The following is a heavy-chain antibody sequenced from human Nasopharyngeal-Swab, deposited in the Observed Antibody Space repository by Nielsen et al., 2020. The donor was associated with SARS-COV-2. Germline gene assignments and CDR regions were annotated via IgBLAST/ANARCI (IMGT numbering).Heavy chain of an antibody. D-gene: IGHD3-10*01. CDR3: ARTLLWFGELEGWFDP. CDR2: ISGSGGSK. Sequence: GESLKISCAASGFTFSDYYMNWVRQAPGKGLEWVSSISGSGGSKYDAESVKGRFTNPRSNSKNTLYLQMNSLRAEDTAVYYCARTLLWFGELEGWFDPWGQGTLVTVSS. J-gene: IGHJ5*02. CDR1: GFTFSDYY. V-gene: IGHV3-23*01.